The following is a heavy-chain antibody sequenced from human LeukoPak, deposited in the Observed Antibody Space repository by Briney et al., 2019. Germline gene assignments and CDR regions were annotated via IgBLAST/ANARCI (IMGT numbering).Heavy chain of an antibody. V-gene: IGHV3-23*01. CDR2: ISGSGGSK. D-gene: IGHD5-18*01. CDR3: TKGPDTSMIRPDY. J-gene: IGHJ4*02. CDR1: GFTFSNYA. Sequence: GGSLRLSCAASGFTFSNYAMSWVRETPGKGLEWVSAISGSGGSKYYADSVKGGFTVSRDNSKNTLYLQMNSLRADDTAVYYCTKGPDTSMIRPDYWGQGTLVTVSS.